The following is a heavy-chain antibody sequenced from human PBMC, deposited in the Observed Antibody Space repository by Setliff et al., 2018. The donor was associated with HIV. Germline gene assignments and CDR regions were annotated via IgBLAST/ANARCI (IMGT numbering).Heavy chain of an antibody. CDR3: ASGQWLEHAFDI. CDR2: VYSSGSA. D-gene: IGHD6-19*01. J-gene: IGHJ3*02. V-gene: IGHV4-39*01. CDR1: GGSIGIRSYF. Sequence: SETLSLTCTVSGGSIGIRSYFWGWIRQPPGKGLEWIGSVYSSGSAYYNPSLKSRVTVSVDTSKDQFSLRLSSVTVADTAVYYCASGQWLEHAFDIWGQGTVVTVSS.